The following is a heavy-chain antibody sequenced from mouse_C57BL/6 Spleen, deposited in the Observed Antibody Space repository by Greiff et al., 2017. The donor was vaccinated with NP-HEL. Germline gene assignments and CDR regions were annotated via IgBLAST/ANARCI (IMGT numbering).Heavy chain of an antibody. CDR1: GYTFTGYW. V-gene: IGHV1-9*01. D-gene: IGHD2-4*01. CDR2: ILPGSGST. J-gene: IGHJ3*01. Sequence: VQLQQSGAELMKPGASVKLSCKATGYTFTGYWIEWVKQRPGHGLEWVGEILPGSGSTNYNEKFKGKATFTADTSSNTAYMQLSSLTTEDSAIYYCARGAYDYDVKGFAYWGQGTLVTVSA. CDR3: ARGAYDYDVKGFAY.